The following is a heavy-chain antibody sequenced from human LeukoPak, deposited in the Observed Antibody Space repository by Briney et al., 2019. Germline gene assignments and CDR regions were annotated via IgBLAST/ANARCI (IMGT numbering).Heavy chain of an antibody. Sequence: ASVKVSCKASGYTFTGYYMHWVRQAPGQGLEWMGWIYPNSGGTDCAQKLQGRVTMTRDRSINAAYMELSRLTSDDTAVYYCASRAAADFGDYEGMVYWGQGTLVTVSS. CDR3: ASRAAADFGDYEGMVY. CDR1: GYTFTGYY. CDR2: IYPNSGGT. J-gene: IGHJ4*02. D-gene: IGHD4-17*01. V-gene: IGHV1-2*02.